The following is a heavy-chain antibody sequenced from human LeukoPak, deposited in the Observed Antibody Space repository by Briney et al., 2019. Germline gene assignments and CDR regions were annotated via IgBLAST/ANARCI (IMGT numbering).Heavy chain of an antibody. CDR1: GFTFSSYW. D-gene: IGHD3-3*01. Sequence: GGSLRLSCAASGFTFSSYWMSWVRQAPGKALEWVANMNQDGSEKYYVDSLKGRFTISRDNAKNSLYLQMSSLRAEDTAVYYCARDRDDFDAFDIWGQGTMVTVSS. V-gene: IGHV3-7*01. J-gene: IGHJ3*02. CDR3: ARDRDDFDAFDI. CDR2: MNQDGSEK.